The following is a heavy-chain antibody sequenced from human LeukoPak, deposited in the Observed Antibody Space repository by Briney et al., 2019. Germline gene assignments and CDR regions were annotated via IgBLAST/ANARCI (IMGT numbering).Heavy chain of an antibody. CDR2: ISGSGGST. CDR1: GFTFSSYA. D-gene: IGHD6-19*01. Sequence: GGSLRLSCAASGFTFSSYAMSWVRQAPGKGLEWVSAISGSGGSTYYADSVKGRFTNSRDNSKNTLYLQMNSLRAEDTAVYYCATSLGRGSGWYVGDYWGQGTLVTVSS. J-gene: IGHJ4*02. V-gene: IGHV3-23*01. CDR3: ATSLGRGSGWYVGDY.